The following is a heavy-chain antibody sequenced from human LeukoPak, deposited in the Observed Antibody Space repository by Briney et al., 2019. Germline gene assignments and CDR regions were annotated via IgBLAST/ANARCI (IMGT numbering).Heavy chain of an antibody. CDR3: ARGGYGGSYYSYYYYMDV. J-gene: IGHJ6*03. D-gene: IGHD1-26*01. CDR2: INPNSGGT. V-gene: IGHV1-2*02. Sequence: ASVKVSCKASGYTFTGYYMHWVRQAPGQGLEWMGWINPNSGGTNYAQKFQGRVTMTRDTSISTAYMELSRLRSDDTAVYYCARGGYGGSYYSYYYYMDVWGKGTTVTVSS. CDR1: GYTFTGYY.